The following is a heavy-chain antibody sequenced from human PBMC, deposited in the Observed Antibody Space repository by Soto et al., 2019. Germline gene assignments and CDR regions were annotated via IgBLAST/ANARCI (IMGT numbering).Heavy chain of an antibody. D-gene: IGHD3-10*01. Sequence: QITLKESGPTLVKPTQTLTLTCAFSGFSLNTRGVGVGWIRQPPGKALEWLALIYWDNDKRYSPSLKSRLTITKATPKNHVVLMMTDMDPVDTATYDCAHNNYYGSGSVYWGQGTLVTVSS. V-gene: IGHV2-5*02. J-gene: IGHJ4*02. CDR3: AHNNYYGSGSVY. CDR2: IYWDNDK. CDR1: GFSLNTRGVG.